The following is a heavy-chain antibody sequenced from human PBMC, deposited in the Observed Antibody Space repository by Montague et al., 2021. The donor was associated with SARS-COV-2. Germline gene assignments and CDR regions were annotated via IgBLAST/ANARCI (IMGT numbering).Heavy chain of an antibody. CDR2: VFVTGGT. CDR3: AGAFGSSFDF. CDR1: VGSVKNYF. J-gene: IGHJ4*02. D-gene: IGHD6-13*01. V-gene: IGHV4-4*07. Sequence: SETLSLTCTVSVGSVKNYFWSWIRQPVGKGLEWIGRVFVTGGTKYTPSLKRRVTMSLDTSKNQFSLKLRSVTAADTAIYYCAGAFGSSFDFWGQGTLVAVSS.